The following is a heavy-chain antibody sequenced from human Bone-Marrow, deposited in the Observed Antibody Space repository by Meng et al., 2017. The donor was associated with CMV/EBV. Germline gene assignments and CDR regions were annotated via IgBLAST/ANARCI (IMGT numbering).Heavy chain of an antibody. CDR1: GGSFSGYY. CDR3: ARYYDFWSGYKNNWFDP. V-gene: IGHV4-34*01. D-gene: IGHD3-3*01. J-gene: IGHJ5*02. Sequence: SETRSLTSAVYGGSFSGYYWSWIRQPPGKGLEWIGEINHSGSTNYNPSLKSRVTISVDTSKNQFSLKLSSVTAADTAVYYCARYYDFWSGYKNNWFDPWGQGTLVTFSS. CDR2: INHSGST.